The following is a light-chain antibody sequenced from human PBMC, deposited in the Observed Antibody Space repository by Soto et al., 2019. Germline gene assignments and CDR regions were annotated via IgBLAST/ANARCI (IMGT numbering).Light chain of an antibody. J-gene: IGLJ2*01. V-gene: IGLV2-23*01. CDR2: GGS. CDR3: QSYDKSLNGNV. CDR1: SGDVGTYNL. Sequence: QSVLTQPASVSGSPGQSITISCTGTSGDVGTYNLVSWYQQHPGKAPKLMIYGGSKRPSGVSHRFSGSTSGYTASLTISGLQAEDEADYYCQSYDKSLNGNVFGGGTKVTVL.